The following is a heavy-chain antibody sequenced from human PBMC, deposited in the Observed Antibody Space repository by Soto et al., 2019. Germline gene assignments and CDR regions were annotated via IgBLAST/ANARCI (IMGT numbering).Heavy chain of an antibody. J-gene: IGHJ4*02. CDR3: ASREEARPF. V-gene: IGHV4-4*02. D-gene: IGHD6-6*01. Sequence: QVQLQESGPGLVSPLGTLSLTCVVSGGSINTESWWTWVRQPPGKGLEWIGEIHRSRGTNYNSSLKSRVTISIDRSTTHFSIRLYSVTAADTAVYYCASREEARPFWGQGTLVTVSS. CDR2: IHRSRGT. CDR1: GGSINTESW.